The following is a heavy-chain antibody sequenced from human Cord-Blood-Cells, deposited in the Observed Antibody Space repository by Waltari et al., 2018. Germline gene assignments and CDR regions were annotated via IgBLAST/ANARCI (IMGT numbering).Heavy chain of an antibody. V-gene: IGHV3-23*01. CDR2: ISGSGGST. J-gene: IGHJ4*02. CDR1: GFTFSSYA. D-gene: IGHD6-6*01. Sequence: EVQLLESGGGLVQPGGSLRLSCAASGFTFSSYAMSWVRQAPGKGLEWVSAISGSGGSTYYADSVKGRFTIYRDNSKNTLYLQMNSLRAEDTAVYYCAKDQLGQLGPGYYFDYWGQGTLVTVSS. CDR3: AKDQLGQLGPGYYFDY.